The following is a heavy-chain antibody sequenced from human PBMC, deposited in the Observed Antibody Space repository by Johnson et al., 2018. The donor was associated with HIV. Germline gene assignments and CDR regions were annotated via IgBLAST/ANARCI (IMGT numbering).Heavy chain of an antibody. D-gene: IGHD3-22*01. CDR1: GFTFDEYD. V-gene: IGHV3-20*04. Sequence: VQLVESGGGVVQPGESLTLSCAASGFTFDEYDMSWVRQGPGKGLEWVSGITWNGGGTGYADSVKGRFTISRDNAKNSLYLQMDSLRPEDTALYCCARATYYYDTSGYLTRPGAFDSWGQGTMVTVSS. CDR3: ARATYYYDTSGYLTRPGAFDS. J-gene: IGHJ3*02. CDR2: ITWNGGGT.